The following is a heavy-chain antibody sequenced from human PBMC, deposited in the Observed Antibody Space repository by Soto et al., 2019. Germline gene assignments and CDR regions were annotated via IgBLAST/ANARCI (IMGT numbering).Heavy chain of an antibody. Sequence: GGSLRLSCAASGFTFSSYAMHWVRQAPGKGLEYVSAISSNGGSTYYANSVKGRFTISRDNSKNTLYLQMGSLRAEDMAVYYCARVVVAATLYYYYYYMYVWGKGTTVTVSS. D-gene: IGHD2-15*01. CDR1: GFTFSSYA. J-gene: IGHJ6*03. V-gene: IGHV3-64*01. CDR2: ISSNGGST. CDR3: ARVVVAATLYYYYYYMYV.